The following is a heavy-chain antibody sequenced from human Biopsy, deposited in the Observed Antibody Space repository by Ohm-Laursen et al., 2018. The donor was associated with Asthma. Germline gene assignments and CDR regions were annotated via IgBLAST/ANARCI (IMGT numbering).Heavy chain of an antibody. D-gene: IGHD4-17*01. CDR3: ASDFPKDYVRYNFQF. CDR1: GYSLTDLS. Sequence: ASVKVSCKISGYSLTDLSMHWVRQAPGQGLEWMGGHDHEEGGTVNAWRFQGRVTMTEDTSTDTAHMELSSLSSGDTAVYYCASDFPKDYVRYNFQFWGQGTLVTVSS. J-gene: IGHJ4*02. V-gene: IGHV1-24*01. CDR2: HDHEEGGT.